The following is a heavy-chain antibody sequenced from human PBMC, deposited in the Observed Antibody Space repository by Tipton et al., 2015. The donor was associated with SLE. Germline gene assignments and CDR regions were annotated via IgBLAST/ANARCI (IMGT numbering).Heavy chain of an antibody. D-gene: IGHD6-13*01. J-gene: IGHJ4*02. V-gene: IGHV3-9*01. CDR3: AKEVAAAGAYFDY. CDR1: GFTFDDYA. CDR2: ISWNSGSI. Sequence: SLRLSCAASGFTFDDYAMHWVRQAPGKGLEWVSGISWNSGSIGYADSVKGRFTISRDNAKNSLYLQMNSLRAEDTALYYCAKEVAAAGAYFDYWGQGTL.